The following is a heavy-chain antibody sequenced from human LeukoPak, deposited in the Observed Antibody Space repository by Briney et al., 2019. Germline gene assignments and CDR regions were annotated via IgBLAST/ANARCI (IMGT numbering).Heavy chain of an antibody. Sequence: SVKVSCKASGGTFSSYAISWVRQAPGQGLEWMGGIIPIFGTANYAQKFQGRVTITADESTSTAYMELSSLRSEDTAVYYCVLEGKYYDILTGTDAFDIWGQGTMATVSS. CDR1: GGTFSSYA. V-gene: IGHV1-69*13. J-gene: IGHJ3*02. CDR3: VLEGKYYDILTGTDAFDI. CDR2: IIPIFGTA. D-gene: IGHD3-9*01.